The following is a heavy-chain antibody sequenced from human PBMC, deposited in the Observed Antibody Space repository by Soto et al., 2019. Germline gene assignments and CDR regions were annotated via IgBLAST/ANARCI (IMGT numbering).Heavy chain of an antibody. D-gene: IGHD6-13*01. J-gene: IGHJ6*02. Sequence: GGSLRLSCAASGFTFSSYAMSWVRQAPGKGLEWVSAISGSGGSTYYADSVKGRFTISRDNSKNTLYLQMNSLRAEDTAVYYCAKGDSSSWYYYYYGMDVWGQGTTVTVSS. CDR3: AKGDSSSWYYYYYGMDV. V-gene: IGHV3-23*01. CDR1: GFTFSSYA. CDR2: ISGSGGST.